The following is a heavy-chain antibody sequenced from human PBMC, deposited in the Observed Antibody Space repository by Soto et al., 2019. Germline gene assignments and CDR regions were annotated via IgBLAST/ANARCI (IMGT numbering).Heavy chain of an antibody. CDR2: IYHSGST. V-gene: IGHV4-4*02. D-gene: IGHD3-10*01. J-gene: IGHJ5*02. Sequence: SETLSLTCAVSGGSISTSNWWSWVRQPPGKGLEWIGKIYHSGSTTYNPSLKRRATISVDKSKNQFSLMLSSVTAADTAVYYWARELVRGVIKYNWLDPWGQGTLVTVSS. CDR3: ARELVRGVIKYNWLDP. CDR1: GGSISTSNW.